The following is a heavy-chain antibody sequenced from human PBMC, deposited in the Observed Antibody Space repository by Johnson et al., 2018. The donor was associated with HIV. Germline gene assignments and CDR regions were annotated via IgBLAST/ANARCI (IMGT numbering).Heavy chain of an antibody. CDR3: AAGGVPALDI. CDR1: GFTFDDYG. CDR2: INWNGGST. D-gene: IGHD6-13*01. J-gene: IGHJ3*02. V-gene: IGHV3-20*04. Sequence: VQLVESGGGVVRPGGSLRLSCAASGFTFDDYGMSWVRQAPGKGLEWVSGINWNGGSTYYADSVKGRFTISRDNSKNTLYLQMNSLRAGDPAVYYCAAGGVPALDIWGQGTMVTVSS.